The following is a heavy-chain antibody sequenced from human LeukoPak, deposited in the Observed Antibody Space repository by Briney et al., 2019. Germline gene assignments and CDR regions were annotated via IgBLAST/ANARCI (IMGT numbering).Heavy chain of an antibody. J-gene: IGHJ3*02. Sequence: KPSETLSLTCTVSGGSISSYYWSWIRQPPGKGLEWIGYIYYSGSTNYNPSLKSRVTISVDTSKNQFSLKLSSVTAADTAVYCCARVDYYDSSGYYYRGWYFDIWGQGTMVTVSS. CDR3: ARVDYYDSSGYYYRGWYFDI. D-gene: IGHD3-22*01. CDR1: GGSISSYY. V-gene: IGHV4-59*01. CDR2: IYYSGST.